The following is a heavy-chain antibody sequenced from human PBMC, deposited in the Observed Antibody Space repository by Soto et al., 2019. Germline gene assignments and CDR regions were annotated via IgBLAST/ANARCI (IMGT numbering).Heavy chain of an antibody. CDR1: GFTFSDYY. D-gene: IGHD3-22*01. CDR3: ARDYYHTSGCRYFDY. CDR2: ITTSGRTI. Sequence: QVQLVESGGGLVKPGGSLRLSCAASGFTFSDYYMSWIRQAPGKGLQWVSYITTSGRTISYADSVKGRFTISRDNGKNSLYLQMNSLRAEDTAVYYCARDYYHTSGCRYFDYWGQGILVTVSS. V-gene: IGHV3-11*01. J-gene: IGHJ4*02.